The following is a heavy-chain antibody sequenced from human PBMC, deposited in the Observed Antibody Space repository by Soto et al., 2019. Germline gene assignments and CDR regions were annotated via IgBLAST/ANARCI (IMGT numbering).Heavy chain of an antibody. CDR1: GFTFSSYA. J-gene: IGHJ3*02. V-gene: IGHV3-30-3*01. D-gene: IGHD1-26*01. Sequence: GGSLRLSCAASGFTFSSYAMHWVRQAPGKGLEWVAVISYDGSNKYYADSVKGRFTISRDNSKNTLYLQMNSVRAEDTAVYYCARDQGWELLRGAFDIWGQGTMVTVSS. CDR2: ISYDGSNK. CDR3: ARDQGWELLRGAFDI.